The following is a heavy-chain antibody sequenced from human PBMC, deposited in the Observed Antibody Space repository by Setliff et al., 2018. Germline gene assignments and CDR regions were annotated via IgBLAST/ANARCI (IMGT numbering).Heavy chain of an antibody. CDR1: GFTFSNHG. V-gene: IGHV3-30*02. CDR3: AKELIEVMMTGLEF. Sequence: GGSLRLSCAASGFTFSNHGMHWVRQAPGKGLEWVAFIRHDGNNKYYKDSVRGRFTISIDNSKNTVYLQMNNLRPEDTAVYYCAKELIEVMMTGLEFWGQGTMVTVS. CDR2: IRHDGNNK. D-gene: IGHD3-22*01. J-gene: IGHJ4*02.